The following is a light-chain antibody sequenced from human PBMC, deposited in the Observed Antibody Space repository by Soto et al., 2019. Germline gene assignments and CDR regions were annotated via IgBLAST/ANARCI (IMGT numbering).Light chain of an antibody. J-gene: IGLJ3*02. V-gene: IGLV2-23*01. CDR3: CSYAGSSTVL. Sequence: QSVLTQPASVSGSPGQSITISCTGTNSDVGGYNLVSWYQQHPGKAPKVMIYEGSQRPSGISHRFSGSKSGNTASLTISGLQAEDEADYYCCSYAGSSTVLFGGGTKLTVL. CDR1: NSDVGGYNL. CDR2: EGS.